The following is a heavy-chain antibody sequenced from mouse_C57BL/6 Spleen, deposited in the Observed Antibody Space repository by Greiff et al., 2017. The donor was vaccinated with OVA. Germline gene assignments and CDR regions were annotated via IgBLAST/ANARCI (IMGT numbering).Heavy chain of an antibody. CDR1: GYTFTSYW. D-gene: IGHD1-2*01. CDR3: AGDYGSYYCDD. CDR2: IYPGSGST. V-gene: IGHV1-55*01. J-gene: IGHJ2*01. Sequence: VQLQESGAELVKPGASVKMSCKASGYTFTSYWITWVKQRPGQGLEWIGDIYPGSGSTNYNEKFKSKATLTVDTSSSTAYMQLSSLTSEDSAVYYWAGDYGSYYCDDWGQGTTLTVSS.